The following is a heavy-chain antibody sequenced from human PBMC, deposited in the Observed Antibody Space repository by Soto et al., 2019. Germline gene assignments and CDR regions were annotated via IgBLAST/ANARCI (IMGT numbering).Heavy chain of an antibody. J-gene: IGHJ2*01. CDR1: GFTFNTYG. V-gene: IGHV3-30*03. Sequence: QVQLVESGGGVVQPGRSLGLSCAASGFTFNTYGMHWVRQAPGKGLEWVAAISYDGINKYYVDSVKGRFTISRDNSKNTLYVQMNSLRAEDTALYDCARSPQPTRGIHWYFDLWGRGILVTVSS. CDR2: ISYDGINK. CDR3: ARSPQPTRGIHWYFDL. D-gene: IGHD1-26*01.